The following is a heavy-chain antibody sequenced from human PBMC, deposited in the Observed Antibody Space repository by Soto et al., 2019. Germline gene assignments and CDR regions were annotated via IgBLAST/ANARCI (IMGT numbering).Heavy chain of an antibody. CDR3: AKDPLNEVYALFLRPYYYYYYMDV. CDR2: ISGSGGST. D-gene: IGHD2-8*01. J-gene: IGHJ6*03. Sequence: GGSLRLSCAASGFTFSSYAMSWVRQAPGKGLEWVSAISGSGGSTYYADSVKGRFTISRDNSKNTLYLQMNSLRAEDTAVYYCAKDPLNEVYALFLRPYYYYYYMDVWGKGTTVTVSS. CDR1: GFTFSSYA. V-gene: IGHV3-23*01.